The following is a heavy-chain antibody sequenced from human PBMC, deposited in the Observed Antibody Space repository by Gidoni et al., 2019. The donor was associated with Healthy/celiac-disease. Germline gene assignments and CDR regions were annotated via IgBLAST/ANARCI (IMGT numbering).Heavy chain of an antibody. J-gene: IGHJ4*02. D-gene: IGHD5-18*01. Sequence: QVQLVQSGAAVKKPGSSVKVSCKASGGPFSSYAIRWVRQDPGQGREGMGGIIPILGTANYAQKFQGRFKSTADESKSTAYMELSSLRAEDTAVYYCARGGRGQRWLDFDYWGQGNLVTVSS. CDR2: IIPILGTA. V-gene: IGHV1-69*01. CDR3: ARGGRGQRWLDFDY. CDR1: GGPFSSYA.